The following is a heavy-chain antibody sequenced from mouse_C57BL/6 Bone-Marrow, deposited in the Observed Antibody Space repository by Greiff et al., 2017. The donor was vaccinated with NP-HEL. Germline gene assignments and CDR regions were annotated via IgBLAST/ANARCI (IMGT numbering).Heavy chain of an antibody. CDR2: SRNKANDYTT. J-gene: IGHJ3*01. CDR1: GFTFSDFY. V-gene: IGHV7-1*01. CDR3: ARGDGYYVSIPFAY. Sequence: EVQVVESGGGLVQSGRSLRLSCATSGFTFSDFYMEWVRQAPGKGLEWIAASRNKANDYTTEYSASVKGRFIVSRDTSQSILYLQMNALRAEDTAIYYCARGDGYYVSIPFAYWGQGTLVTVSA. D-gene: IGHD2-3*01.